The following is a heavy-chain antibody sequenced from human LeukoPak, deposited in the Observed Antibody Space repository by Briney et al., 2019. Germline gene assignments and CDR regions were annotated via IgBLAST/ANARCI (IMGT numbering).Heavy chain of an antibody. CDR2: ISGSGGST. V-gene: IGHV3-23*01. CDR1: GFTFSNYA. CDR3: AKDLLRGYSTVVWWASDY. D-gene: IGHD2-8*02. Sequence: GGSLRLSCAASGFTFSNYAMSWVRQAPGKGLEWVSAISGSGGSTYYADSVKGRFTISRDNSKSTLYLQMNSLRAEDTAVYYCAKDLLRGYSTVVWWASDYWGQGTPVTVSS. J-gene: IGHJ4*02.